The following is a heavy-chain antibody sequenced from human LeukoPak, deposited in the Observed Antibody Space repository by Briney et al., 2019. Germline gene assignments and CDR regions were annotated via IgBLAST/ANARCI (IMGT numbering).Heavy chain of an antibody. V-gene: IGHV4-59*08. Sequence: SETLPLTCTASGGSISSSYWSWIRQPPGEGLEWIGYIYYSVSTNYNPTHKSRVTISVDTSKNQFSLKLSSVTAADTAVYYCARQGGGFWYFDLWGRGTLVTVSS. CDR2: IYYSVST. D-gene: IGHD6-25*01. CDR3: ARQGGGFWYFDL. CDR1: GGSISSSY. J-gene: IGHJ2*01.